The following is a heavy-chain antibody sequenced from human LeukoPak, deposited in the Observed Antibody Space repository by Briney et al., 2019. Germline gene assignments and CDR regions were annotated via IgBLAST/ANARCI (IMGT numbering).Heavy chain of an antibody. D-gene: IGHD2-2*01. Sequence: TGESLKIPCKGSGYSFTSYWIGWVRQMPGKGLEWMGIIYPGDSDTRYSPSFQGQVTISADKSISTAYLQWSSLKASDTAMYYCARQGRRYCSSTSCYGRGIAVAGTDYWGQGTLVTVSS. V-gene: IGHV5-51*01. J-gene: IGHJ4*02. CDR3: ARQGRRYCSSTSCYGRGIAVAGTDY. CDR1: GYSFTSYW. CDR2: IYPGDSDT.